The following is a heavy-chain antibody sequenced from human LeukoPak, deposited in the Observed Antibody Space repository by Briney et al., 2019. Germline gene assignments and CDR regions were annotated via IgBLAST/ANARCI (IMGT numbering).Heavy chain of an antibody. V-gene: IGHV3-48*03. CDR2: ISGSAGTL. Sequence: GGSLRLSCAASGFTFSNYEMNWVRQAPGKGLEWVSYISGSAGTLYYADSVKGRFTTSRDNAKKSLYLQMNSLRAEDTAVYYCARGNDKYYYDSSGYYYPGVYWGQGTLVTVSS. CDR3: ARGNDKYYYDSSGYYYPGVY. D-gene: IGHD3-22*01. J-gene: IGHJ4*02. CDR1: GFTFSNYE.